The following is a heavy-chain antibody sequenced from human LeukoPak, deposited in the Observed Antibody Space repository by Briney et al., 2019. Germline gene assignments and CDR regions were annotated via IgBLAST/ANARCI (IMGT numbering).Heavy chain of an antibody. CDR2: IWYDGSNK. Sequence: GGSLRLSCAASGFTFSSYGMHWVRQAPGKGLEWVALIWYDGSNKYYADSVKSRFTISRDDSKNTLYLQMNSLRAEDTAVYYCARLGSSWAFDYWGQGTLVTVSS. CDR1: GFTFSSYG. CDR3: ARLGSSWAFDY. J-gene: IGHJ4*02. D-gene: IGHD6-13*01. V-gene: IGHV3-33*01.